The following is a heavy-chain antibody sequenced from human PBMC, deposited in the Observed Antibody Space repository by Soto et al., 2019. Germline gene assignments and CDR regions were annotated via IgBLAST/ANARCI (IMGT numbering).Heavy chain of an antibody. V-gene: IGHV4-31*03. CDR1: GGSISSGGYF. Sequence: SETLSLTCTVSGGSISSGGYFWTWIRQHPGKGLEWIGYIYYSGSTYYNPSLKSRVTISIDTSKNQFSLNLSSVTAADTAVYYCARETTVTTAFDYWGKGTLVTVSS. CDR2: IYYSGST. CDR3: ARETTVTTAFDY. J-gene: IGHJ4*02. D-gene: IGHD4-17*01.